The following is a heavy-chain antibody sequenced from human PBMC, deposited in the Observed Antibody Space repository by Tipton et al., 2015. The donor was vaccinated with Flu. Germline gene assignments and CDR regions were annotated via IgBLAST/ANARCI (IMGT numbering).Heavy chain of an antibody. CDR2: ISYSGTT. Sequence: TLSLTCSVSGASISDYYWNWIRQRPGKGLEWLSHISYSGTTDYNPSLKIRHTVSADTSKNQFSLKLTSVTATDTAIYYCASAPTMTTFFFWGKGTLVTVSS. CDR3: ASAPTMTTFFF. D-gene: IGHD4-17*01. J-gene: IGHJ4*02. V-gene: IGHV4-59*08. CDR1: GASISDYY.